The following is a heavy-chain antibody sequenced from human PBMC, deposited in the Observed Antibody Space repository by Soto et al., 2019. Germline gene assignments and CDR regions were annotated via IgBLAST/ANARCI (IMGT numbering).Heavy chain of an antibody. CDR1: GFIFSDYY. J-gene: IGHJ4*02. D-gene: IGHD1-26*01. Sequence: EVQLVQSGGGLVQPGGSLRLSCAASGFIFSDYYMDWVRQFPGKGLEWVGRTRNKVNNYAPEYAPSVKGRFSISRHDSEDSMYLPLNSLKAEDTAVYYCARDTGGSYDFWGQGALVTVSS. CDR2: TRNKVNNYAP. CDR3: ARDTGGSYDF. V-gene: IGHV3-72*01.